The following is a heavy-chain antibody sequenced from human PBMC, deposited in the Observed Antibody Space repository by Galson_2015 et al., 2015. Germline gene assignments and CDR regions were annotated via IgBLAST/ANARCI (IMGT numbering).Heavy chain of an antibody. CDR2: IYYSGST. CDR1: GGSISCSSYY. Sequence: ETLSLTCTVSGGSISCSSYYWGWIRQPPGKGLEWIGSIYYSGSTYYNPSLKSRVTISVDTSKNQFSLKLSSVTAADTAVYYCARHKDSNYDSYYYYMGVWGKGTTVTVSS. CDR3: ARHKDSNYDSYYYYMGV. D-gene: IGHD4-11*01. V-gene: IGHV4-39*01. J-gene: IGHJ6*03.